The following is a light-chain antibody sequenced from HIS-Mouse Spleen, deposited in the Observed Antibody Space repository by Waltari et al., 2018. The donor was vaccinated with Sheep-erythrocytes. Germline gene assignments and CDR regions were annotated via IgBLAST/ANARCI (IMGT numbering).Light chain of an antibody. CDR2: EDS. CDR3: YSTDSSGNGV. Sequence: SYELTQPPSVSVSPGQTARIPCSGDALPKKYAYWYQQKSGQAPVLVIYEDSKPPSGIPERFSGSSSGTMATLTISGAQVEDEADYYCYSTDSSGNGVFGGGTKLTVL. V-gene: IGLV3-10*01. J-gene: IGLJ2*01. CDR1: ALPKKY.